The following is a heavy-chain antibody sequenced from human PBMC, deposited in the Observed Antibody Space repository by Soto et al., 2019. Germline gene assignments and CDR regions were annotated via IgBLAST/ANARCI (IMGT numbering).Heavy chain of an antibody. CDR1: GSTFTGYY. D-gene: IGHD2-2*01. J-gene: IGHJ4*02. CDR2: INPNSGGT. V-gene: IGHV1-2*04. Sequence: ASVKVSCTASGSTFTGYYIHWVRQAPGQGLEWMGWINPNSGGTNYAQKFQGWVTLTRDTSISTAYMELSRLKSDDTAVYYCARRRDCTSTSCYYHFDYWGQGTLVTVSS. CDR3: ARRRDCTSTSCYYHFDY.